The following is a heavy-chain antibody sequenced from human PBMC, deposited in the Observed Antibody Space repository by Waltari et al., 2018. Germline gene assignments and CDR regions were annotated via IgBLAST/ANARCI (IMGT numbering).Heavy chain of an antibody. V-gene: IGHV4-39*07. J-gene: IGHJ4*02. CDR3: ARGGSFGGVIVTPFDY. CDR2: IYYSGST. Sequence: QLQLQESGPGLVTPSETLSLTCTVSGGSISSSTYYWAWIRQPPGKGLEWIGSIYYSGSTYYNPSLKSRVTISVDTSKNQFSLKLSSVTAADTAVYYCARGGSFGGVIVTPFDYWGQGTLVTVSS. D-gene: IGHD3-16*02. CDR1: GGSISSSTYY.